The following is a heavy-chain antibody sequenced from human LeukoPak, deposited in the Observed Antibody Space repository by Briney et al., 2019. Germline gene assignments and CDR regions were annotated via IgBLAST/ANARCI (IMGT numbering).Heavy chain of an antibody. Sequence: PGGSLRLSCAASGFTFSSSAMSWVRQAPGKGLEWVSAISGSGGSTYYADSVKGRFTISRDNSKNTLYLQMNSLRAEDTAVYYCAKSKRGGSGSYYYFDYWGQGTLVTVSS. CDR3: AKSKRGGSGSYYYFDY. CDR1: GFTFSSSA. J-gene: IGHJ4*02. V-gene: IGHV3-23*01. CDR2: ISGSGGST. D-gene: IGHD3-10*01.